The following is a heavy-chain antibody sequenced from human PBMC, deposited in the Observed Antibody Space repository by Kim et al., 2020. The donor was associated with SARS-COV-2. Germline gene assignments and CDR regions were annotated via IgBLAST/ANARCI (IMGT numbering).Heavy chain of an antibody. CDR2: IYYSGST. CDR1: GGSISSYY. V-gene: IGHV4-59*08. J-gene: IGHJ6*02. Sequence: SETLSLTCTVSGGSISSYYWSWIRQPPGKGLEWIGYIYYSGSTNSNPSLKSRVTISVDTSKNQFSLKLSSVTAADTAVYYCARHFVLGKEYYYYGMDVWGQGTAVTVSS. D-gene: IGHD7-27*01. CDR3: ARHFVLGKEYYYYGMDV.